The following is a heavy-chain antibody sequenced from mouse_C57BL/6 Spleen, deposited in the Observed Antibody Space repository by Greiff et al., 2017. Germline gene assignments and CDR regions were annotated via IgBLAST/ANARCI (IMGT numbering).Heavy chain of an antibody. CDR3: VRPGTYVSSYDDARDY. CDR2: IRSKSNNYAT. Sequence: EVQLVESGGGLVQPKGSLKLSCAASGFSFNTYAMNWVRQAPGKGLEWVARIRSKSNNYATYYADSVKDRFTISRDDSESMLYLQMNNLKTEDTAMYCCVRPGTYVSSYDDARDYWGQGTSVTVSS. D-gene: IGHD1-1*01. J-gene: IGHJ4*01. V-gene: IGHV10-1*01. CDR1: GFSFNTYA.